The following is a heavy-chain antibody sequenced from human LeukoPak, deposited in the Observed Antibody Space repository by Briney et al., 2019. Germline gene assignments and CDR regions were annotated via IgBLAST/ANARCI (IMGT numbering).Heavy chain of an antibody. V-gene: IGHV3-74*01. D-gene: IGHD3-10*01. CDR1: GFTFSSYA. Sequence: PGGSLRLSCAASGFTFSSYAMSWVRQAPEKGLEWVSRIKSDGSSTSYADSVKGRFTISRDNAKNTLYLQMNSLRAEDTAVYYCARDGWGSSMGYWGQGTLVTVSS. CDR3: ARDGWGSSMGY. CDR2: IKSDGSST. J-gene: IGHJ4*02.